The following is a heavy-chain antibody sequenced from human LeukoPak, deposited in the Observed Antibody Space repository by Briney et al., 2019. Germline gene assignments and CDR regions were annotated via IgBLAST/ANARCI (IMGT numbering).Heavy chain of an antibody. Sequence: SETLSLTCTVSGGSISSYHWSWIRQPPGKGLEWIGYIYYSGSTNYNPSPKSRVTISVDTSKNQFSLKLSSVTAADTAVYYCARGPSYSSGWYGTDSIDAFDIWGQGTMVTVSS. CDR3: ARGPSYSSGWYGTDSIDAFDI. V-gene: IGHV4-59*08. D-gene: IGHD6-19*01. CDR1: GGSISSYH. J-gene: IGHJ3*02. CDR2: IYYSGST.